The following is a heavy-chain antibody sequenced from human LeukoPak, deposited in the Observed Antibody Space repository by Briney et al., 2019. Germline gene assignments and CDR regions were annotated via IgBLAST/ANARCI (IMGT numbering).Heavy chain of an antibody. V-gene: IGHV3-23*01. CDR3: AKRVRYGSGNYHFDH. D-gene: IGHD3-10*01. Sequence: QPGGSLRLSCAASEFTFSTYGMSWVRQAPGKGLEWVSAISDGGSSTYYADSVKGRFTISRDNSKNTLYLQMNSLTAEDTAVYYCAKRVRYGSGNYHFDHWGQGTLVTVSS. J-gene: IGHJ4*02. CDR2: ISDGGSST. CDR1: EFTFSTYG.